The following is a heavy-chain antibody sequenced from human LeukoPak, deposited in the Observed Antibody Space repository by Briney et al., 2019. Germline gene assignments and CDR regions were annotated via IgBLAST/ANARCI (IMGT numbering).Heavy chain of an antibody. V-gene: IGHV3-23*01. Sequence: GGSLRLSCTASGFTFSNYAMSWVRQAPGKGPEWVSGISYSGGSTNHADSVKGRFTISRDNSKNTLYLQMSSLRAEDTAVYYCAKDFSLYFDFWSGYPHWGQGILVTVSS. CDR2: ISYSGGST. CDR3: AKDFSLYFDFWSGYPH. CDR1: GFTFSNYA. J-gene: IGHJ4*02. D-gene: IGHD3-3*01.